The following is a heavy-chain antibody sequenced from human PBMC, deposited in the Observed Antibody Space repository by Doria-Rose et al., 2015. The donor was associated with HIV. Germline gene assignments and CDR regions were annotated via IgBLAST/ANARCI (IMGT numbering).Heavy chain of an antibody. V-gene: IGHV3-7*01. D-gene: IGHD3-3*01. J-gene: IGHJ2*01. CDR1: GFTFSSYW. CDR3: ARDARDYNFWSGDYSRYWYFDL. Sequence: VQLLHSGGGLDPPGGSLSLSCAASGFTFSSYWMSWVRQAPGKGLEWVANIKQDGSEKYYVDSVKSRFTISRDNAKNSLYLQMNSLRAEDTAVYYCARDARDYNFWSGDYSRYWYFDLRGAGTLVTVSS. CDR2: IKQDGSEK.